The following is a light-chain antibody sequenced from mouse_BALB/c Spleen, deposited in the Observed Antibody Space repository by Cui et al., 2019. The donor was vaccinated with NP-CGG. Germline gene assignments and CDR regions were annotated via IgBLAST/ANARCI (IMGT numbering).Light chain of an antibody. Sequence: QAVVTQEHALTPPPGETVRCPCRSGTGAVTTSNYANWVQEKPDHLFTGLIGGTNNRAPGVPARFSGSLIGDKAALTITGAQTDDEAIYFCALWYSNHWVFGGGTKLTVL. CDR3: ALWYSNHWV. CDR1: TGAVTTSNY. CDR2: GTN. J-gene: IGLJ1*01. V-gene: IGLV1*01.